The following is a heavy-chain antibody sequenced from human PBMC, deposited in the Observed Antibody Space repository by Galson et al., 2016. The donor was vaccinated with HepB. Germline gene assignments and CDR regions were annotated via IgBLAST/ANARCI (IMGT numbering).Heavy chain of an antibody. CDR3: AGGFDY. J-gene: IGHJ4*02. CDR2: IYRAGST. CDR1: GFTVSNNY. Sequence: SLRLSCAASGFTVSNNYMSWVRQAPGKGLEWVSIIYRAGSTYYADSVRGRFTISRDSSNNKLFLQMNSLRTEDTAVYYCAGGFDYWGQGTLVTVSS. V-gene: IGHV3-53*05.